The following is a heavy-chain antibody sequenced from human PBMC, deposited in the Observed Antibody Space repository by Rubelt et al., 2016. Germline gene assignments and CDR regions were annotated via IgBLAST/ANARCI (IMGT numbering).Heavy chain of an antibody. Sequence: VQLLESGGALVQPGGSLRLSCAASGFTFSSYAMHWVRQAPGKGLEWVAVISYDGSNKYYADSVKGRFTISRDNSKNTLDLQMNSLRAEDTAVYYWARPRVDTAMVSLDYWGQGTLVTVSS. CDR2: ISYDGSNK. CDR3: ARPRVDTAMVSLDY. CDR1: GFTFSSYA. J-gene: IGHJ4*02. D-gene: IGHD5-18*01. V-gene: IGHV3-30*04.